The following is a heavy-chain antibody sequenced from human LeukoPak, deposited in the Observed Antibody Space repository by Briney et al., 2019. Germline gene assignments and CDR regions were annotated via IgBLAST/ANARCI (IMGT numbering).Heavy chain of an antibody. CDR2: ICCDGGNK. Sequence: GGSLRLSCAASGFTFSSYDMHWVRQAPGKGLEWVAVICCDGGNKYYADSVKGRFTISRDNSKNTLYLQMNSLRAEDTAVYYCARDAAVFTRGPDAFDISGQGKMVTVSS. CDR1: GFTFSSYD. CDR3: ARDAAVFTRGPDAFDI. V-gene: IGHV3-33*01. J-gene: IGHJ3*02. D-gene: IGHD2-2*01.